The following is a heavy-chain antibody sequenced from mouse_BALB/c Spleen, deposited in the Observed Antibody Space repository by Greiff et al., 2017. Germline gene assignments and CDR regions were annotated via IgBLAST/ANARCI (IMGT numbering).Heavy chain of an antibody. CDR3: ARGRYGCNFMDY. Sequence: DVKLVESGGGLVKPGGSLKLSCAASGFTFSDYFMHWVRQTPEKRLEWVATISDCGSYTYYHDSVKGRFTITRDNAKNNLYLQMSSLKSEDTAMYYCARGRYGCNFMDYWGQGTTLTVSS. J-gene: IGHJ2*01. CDR2: ISDCGSYT. D-gene: IGHD1-1*01. V-gene: IGHV5-4*02. CDR1: GFTFSDYF.